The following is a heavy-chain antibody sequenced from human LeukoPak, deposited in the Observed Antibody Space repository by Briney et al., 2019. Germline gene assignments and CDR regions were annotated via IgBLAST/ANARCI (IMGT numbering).Heavy chain of an antibody. CDR2: ISGSGGST. CDR3: AKGNWAAAGTFDY. V-gene: IGHV3-23*01. J-gene: IGHJ4*02. Sequence: GGSLRLSCAASGFTFSSYGMSWVRQAPGKGLEWVSAISGSGGSTYYADSVKGRFTTSRDNSKNTLYLQMNSLRAEDTAVYYCAKGNWAAAGTFDYWGQGTLVTVSS. D-gene: IGHD6-13*01. CDR1: GFTFSSYG.